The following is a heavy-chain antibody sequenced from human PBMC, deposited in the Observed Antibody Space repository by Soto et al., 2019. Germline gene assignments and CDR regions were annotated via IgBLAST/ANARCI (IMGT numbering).Heavy chain of an antibody. CDR3: ARATSGFDF. CDR1: GFTFSTYA. D-gene: IGHD1-26*01. J-gene: IGHJ4*02. CDR2: SSGGGHNT. V-gene: IGHV3-23*01. Sequence: EVQLLDSGGGLVQPGGSLRLSCAASGFTFSTYAMSWVRQAPGKGLEWVSGSSGGGHNTYYADSVKGRFTISRDNSKNTLYLQMNSLRAEDTAVYYCARATSGFDFWGQGTLVTVSS.